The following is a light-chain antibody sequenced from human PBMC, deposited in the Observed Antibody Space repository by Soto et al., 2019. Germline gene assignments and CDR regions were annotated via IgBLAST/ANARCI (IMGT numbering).Light chain of an antibody. CDR1: NIGGRS. V-gene: IGLV3-21*02. CDR3: QVWDRSSDLPL. J-gene: IGLJ2*01. CDR2: DDS. Sequence: SYELTQPPSVSVAPGQTARLTCGGNNIGGRSVHWYQQKPGQAPVMVVYDDSDRPSGIPERFSGSNSGNTATLVISRVEGGDEADYYCQVWDRSSDLPLFGGGTKLTVL.